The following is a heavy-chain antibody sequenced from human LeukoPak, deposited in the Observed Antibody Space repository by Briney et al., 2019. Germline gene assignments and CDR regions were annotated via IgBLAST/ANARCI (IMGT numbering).Heavy chain of an antibody. Sequence: ASVKVSCKASGYTFTSYGISWVRQAPGQGLEGMGLISAYNGNTNYAQKLQGRVTITTDTSTSTAYMELRSLRSDDTAVYYCAKSPPYGSGSYYTHPDYWGQGTLVTVSS. D-gene: IGHD3-10*01. CDR3: AKSPPYGSGSYYTHPDY. V-gene: IGHV1-18*01. J-gene: IGHJ4*02. CDR1: GYTFTSYG. CDR2: ISAYNGNT.